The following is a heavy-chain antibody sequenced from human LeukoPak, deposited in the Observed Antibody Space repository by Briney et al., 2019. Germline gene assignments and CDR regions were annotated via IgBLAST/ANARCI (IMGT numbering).Heavy chain of an antibody. D-gene: IGHD4/OR15-4a*01. CDR1: GFRFNTYW. Sequence: PGGSLRLSCAASGFRFNTYWMSWVRQAPGKGLEWVANIKQDGNEKYYADSVKGRFTISRDNGKNSLDLQMNSLRADDTAVYYCARDTLGEGEDANYAVYYFDYWGQETVVTVSS. V-gene: IGHV3-7*01. CDR3: ARDTLGEGEDANYAVYYFDY. CDR2: IKQDGNEK. J-gene: IGHJ4*02.